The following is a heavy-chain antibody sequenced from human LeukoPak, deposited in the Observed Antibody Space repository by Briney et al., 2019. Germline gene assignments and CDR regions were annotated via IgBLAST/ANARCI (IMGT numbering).Heavy chain of an antibody. D-gene: IGHD6-13*01. Sequence: SETLSLTCTVSGGSISSYYWSWIRQPPGKGLEWIGYIYYSGSTNYNPSLKSRVTISVDTSKNQFSLKLSSVTAADMAVYYCARHRDSSSWYRDDAFDIWGQGTMVTVSS. V-gene: IGHV4-59*08. CDR1: GGSISSYY. CDR2: IYYSGST. J-gene: IGHJ3*02. CDR3: ARHRDSSSWYRDDAFDI.